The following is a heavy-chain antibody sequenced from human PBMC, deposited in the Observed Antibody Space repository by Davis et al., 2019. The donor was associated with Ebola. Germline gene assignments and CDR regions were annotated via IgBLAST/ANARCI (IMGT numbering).Heavy chain of an antibody. CDR3: ARRALDYYYGMDV. Sequence: PSETLSLTCAVYGGSFSGYYWSWIRQPPGKGLEWIGEINHSGSTNYNPSLKSRVTISVDTSKNQFSLKLSSVTAADTAVYYCARRALDYYYGMDVWGQGTTVTVSS. V-gene: IGHV4-34*01. CDR1: GGSFSGYY. CDR2: INHSGST. J-gene: IGHJ6*02.